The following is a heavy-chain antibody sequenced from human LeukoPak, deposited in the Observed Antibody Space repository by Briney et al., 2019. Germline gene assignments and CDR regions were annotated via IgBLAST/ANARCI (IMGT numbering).Heavy chain of an antibody. V-gene: IGHV4-30-4*08. CDR2: IYYSGST. D-gene: IGHD3-22*01. J-gene: IGHJ4*02. CDR1: GGSISSGDYY. Sequence: TLSLTCTVSGGSISSGDYYWSWIRQPPGKGLEWIGYIYYSGSTYYNPSLKSRVTISVDTSKNQFSLKLSSVTAADTAVYYCARSTYYYDSSGPHAVFDYWGQGTLVTVSS. CDR3: ARSTYYYDSSGPHAVFDY.